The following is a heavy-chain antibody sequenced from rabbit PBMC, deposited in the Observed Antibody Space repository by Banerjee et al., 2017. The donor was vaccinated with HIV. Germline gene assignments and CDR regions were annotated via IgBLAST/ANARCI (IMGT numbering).Heavy chain of an antibody. CDR2: IYGGSSGSS. Sequence: QEQLEESGGDLVKPEGSLTLTCTASGFDISSDYYMCWVRQAPGKRPEWIACIYGGSSGSSHYATWAKGRFTISKMPSTTVTLQMTSLTAADTASYFCARDLAGVIGWNFNLWGQGTLVTV. J-gene: IGHJ4*01. CDR1: GFDISSDYY. CDR3: ARDLAGVIGWNFNL. V-gene: IGHV1S45*01. D-gene: IGHD4-1*01.